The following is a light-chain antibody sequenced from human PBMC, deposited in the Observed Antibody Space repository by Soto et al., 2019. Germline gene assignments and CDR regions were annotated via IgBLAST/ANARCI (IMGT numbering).Light chain of an antibody. CDR2: VYSDGSH. CDR1: SGHSNYA. V-gene: IGLV4-69*01. J-gene: IGLJ2*01. CDR3: QTWDTGTVV. Sequence: QLVLTQSPSASASLGASVKLTCTLSSGHSNYAIAWHQQQPEKGPRYLMKVYSDGSHIKGDGIPDRLSGSTSGAERYLTISSLQSEDEADYYCQTWDTGTVVFGGGTKVTVL.